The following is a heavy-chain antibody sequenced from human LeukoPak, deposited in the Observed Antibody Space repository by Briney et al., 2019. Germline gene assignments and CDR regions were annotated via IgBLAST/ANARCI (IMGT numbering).Heavy chain of an antibody. CDR2: IIPIFGTA. D-gene: IGHD3-22*01. J-gene: IGHJ4*02. Sequence: SVKVSCTASGGTFSSYAISWVRQAPGQGLEWMGGIIPIFGTANYAQKFQGRVTVTADESTSTAYMELSSLRSEDTAVYYCARPYDSSGYYAFVYWGQGTLVTVSS. V-gene: IGHV1-69*13. CDR1: GGTFSSYA. CDR3: ARPYDSSGYYAFVY.